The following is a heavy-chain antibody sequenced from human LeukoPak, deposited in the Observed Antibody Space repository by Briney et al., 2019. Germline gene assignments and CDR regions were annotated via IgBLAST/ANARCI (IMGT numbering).Heavy chain of an antibody. CDR3: ARHGSLYSWFDP. Sequence: SETLSLTRTVSGGSISSSSYYWGWIRQPPGKGLEWIGSIYYSGSTYYNPSLKSRVTISVDTSKNQFSLKLSSVTAADTAVYYCARHGSLYSWFDPWGQGTLVTVSS. V-gene: IGHV4-39*01. CDR1: GGSISSSSYY. D-gene: IGHD3-10*01. J-gene: IGHJ5*02. CDR2: IYYSGST.